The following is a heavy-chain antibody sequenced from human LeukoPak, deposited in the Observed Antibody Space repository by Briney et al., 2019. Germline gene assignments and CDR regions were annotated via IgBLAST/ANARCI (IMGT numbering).Heavy chain of an antibody. V-gene: IGHV3-30*18. CDR1: GFTFSIYG. CDR3: AKSEEQWRAYWYFDL. Sequence: PGGSLRLSCAASGFTFSIYGMHWVRQAPGKGLEWVAVISYDGSNKYYADSVTGRFTISRDNSKNTLYLQINSLRAEDAAVYYGAKSEEQWRAYWYFDLWGRGTLVTVSS. D-gene: IGHD6-19*01. CDR2: ISYDGSNK. J-gene: IGHJ2*01.